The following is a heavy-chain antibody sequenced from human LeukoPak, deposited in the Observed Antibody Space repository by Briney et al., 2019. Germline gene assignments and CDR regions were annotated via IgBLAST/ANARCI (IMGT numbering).Heavy chain of an antibody. CDR1: GGSISSSKW. CDR2: IYHSGST. D-gene: IGHD1-26*01. J-gene: IGHJ4*02. Sequence: SSETLYLTCAVSGGSISSSKWWSWVRQPPGKGLEWIGEIYHSGSTNHNPSLKSRVTISVDKSKNQFSLKLSSVTAADTALYYCARGVVGTTSFDYWGQGTLVTVSS. CDR3: ARGVVGTTSFDY. V-gene: IGHV4-4*02.